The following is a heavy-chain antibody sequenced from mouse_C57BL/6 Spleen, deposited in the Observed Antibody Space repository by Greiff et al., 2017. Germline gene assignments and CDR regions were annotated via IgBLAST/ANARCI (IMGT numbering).Heavy chain of an antibody. J-gene: IGHJ4*01. D-gene: IGHD4-1*01. CDR1: GYTFTSYW. Sequence: VQLQQPGAELVKPGASVKMSCKASGYTFTSYWITWVKQRPGQGLEWIGDIYPGSGSTNYNEKFRSKATLTVDTSSSTAYMQLSSLTSEDSAVYYCATGTFYYAMDYWGQGTSVTVSS. V-gene: IGHV1-55*01. CDR2: IYPGSGST. CDR3: ATGTFYYAMDY.